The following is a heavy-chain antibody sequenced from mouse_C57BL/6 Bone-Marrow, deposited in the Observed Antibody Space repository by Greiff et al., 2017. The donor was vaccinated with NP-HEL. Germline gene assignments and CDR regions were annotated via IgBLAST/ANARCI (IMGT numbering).Heavy chain of an antibody. CDR2: IHPNSGST. CDR3: AILRNYFDY. V-gene: IGHV1-64*01. J-gene: IGHJ2*01. CDR1: GYTFTSYW. Sequence: VQLQQPGAELVKPGASVKLSCKASGYTFTSYWMHWVKQRPGQGLEWIGMIHPNSGSTNYNEKFKGKATLTVDKSSSTAYMLLSSLTSEDSAVYFCAILRNYFDYWGQGTTLTVSS.